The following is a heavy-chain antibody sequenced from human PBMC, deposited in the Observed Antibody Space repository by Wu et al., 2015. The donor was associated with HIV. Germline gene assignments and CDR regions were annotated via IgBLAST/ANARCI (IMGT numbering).Heavy chain of an antibody. CDR2: IIPIFGTA. CDR1: GGTFSSYA. J-gene: IGHJ6*03. V-gene: IGHV1-69*12. Sequence: QVQLVQSGAEVKKPGSSVKVSCKASGGTFSSYAISWVRQAPGQGLEWMGGIIPIFGTANYAQKFQGRVTITADESTSTAYMELSSLRSEDTAVYYCARETVDTAMGSYYYMDVVGTKGPRSPSP. CDR3: ARETVDTAMGSYYYMDV. D-gene: IGHD5-18*01.